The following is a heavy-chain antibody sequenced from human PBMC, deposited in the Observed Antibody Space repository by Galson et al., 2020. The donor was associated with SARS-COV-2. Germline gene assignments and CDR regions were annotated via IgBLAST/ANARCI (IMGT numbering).Heavy chain of an antibody. CDR3: ARAAQTHYDFCSGYYNAPHFDY. CDR2: TYYSGST. J-gene: IGHJ4*02. V-gene: IGHV4-59*01. D-gene: IGHD3-3*01. CDR1: GGSIRSYY. Sequence: SETLSLTCTVSGGSIRSYYWSWIRQPPGKGLEWIGYTYYSGSTNYNPSLKSRVTISVDTSKNQFSLKLSSVTAADTAVYYCARAAQTHYDFCSGYYNAPHFDYWGQGTLVTVSS.